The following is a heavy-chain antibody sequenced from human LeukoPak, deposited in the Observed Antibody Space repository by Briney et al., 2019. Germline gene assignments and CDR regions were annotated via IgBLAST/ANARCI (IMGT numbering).Heavy chain of an antibody. CDR2: ISYDGSNK. V-gene: IGHV3-30-3*01. D-gene: IGHD2-15*01. Sequence: GGSLRLSCAASGFTFSSYAMHWVCKAQRTGLEWVAVISYDGSNKSYTDSVKGRFTISGDNSKNTLYLQMNSLRAEDTAVYYCATGYCSGGSCYGGQFDYWGEGTLVTVSS. J-gene: IGHJ4*02. CDR3: ATGYCSGGSCYGGQFDY. CDR1: GFTFSSYA.